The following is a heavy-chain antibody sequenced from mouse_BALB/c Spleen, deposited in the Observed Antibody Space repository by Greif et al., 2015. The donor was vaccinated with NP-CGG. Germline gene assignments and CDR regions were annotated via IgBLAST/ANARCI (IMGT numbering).Heavy chain of an antibody. D-gene: IGHD2-2*01. CDR1: GISITTGNYR. V-gene: IGHV3-5*02. J-gene: IGHJ2*01. CDR2: IYYSGTI. CDR3: ARYGYDYFDY. Sequence: EVQLVESGPGLVKPSQTVSLTCTVTGISITTGNYRWSWIRQFPGNKLEWIGYIYYSGTITYNPSLTSRTTITRDTSXNQFFLEMSSLTAEDTATYYCARYGYDYFDYWGQGTTLTVSS.